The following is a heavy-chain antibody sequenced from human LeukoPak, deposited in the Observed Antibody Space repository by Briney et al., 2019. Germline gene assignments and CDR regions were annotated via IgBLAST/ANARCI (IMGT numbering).Heavy chain of an antibody. V-gene: IGHV3-7*01. Sequence: AGSLRLSCAASGFSFSRYWMTWVRQAPGKGLEWVANIKEDGSDKYYVDSVKGRFTISRDNAENSLFLQMNSLRVEDTAVFYCARYYYDDNGYSEDAFDIWGQGTRVTVSS. CDR2: IKEDGSDK. CDR3: ARYYYDDNGYSEDAFDI. J-gene: IGHJ3*02. D-gene: IGHD3-22*01. CDR1: GFSFSRYW.